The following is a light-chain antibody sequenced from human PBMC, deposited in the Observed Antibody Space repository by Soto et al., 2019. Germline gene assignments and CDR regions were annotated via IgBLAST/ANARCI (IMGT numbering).Light chain of an antibody. Sequence: EIVLTQSPATLSLSPGERATLSCRASQSVSSFLAWYQQKPGQAPRLLIYVASNRATVIPVRFSGSGSGTDFTLTISSLQPQDFAVYCCQQRSHWPPIIFGQGTRQEIK. CDR3: QQRSHWPPII. V-gene: IGKV3-11*01. J-gene: IGKJ5*01. CDR2: VAS. CDR1: QSVSSF.